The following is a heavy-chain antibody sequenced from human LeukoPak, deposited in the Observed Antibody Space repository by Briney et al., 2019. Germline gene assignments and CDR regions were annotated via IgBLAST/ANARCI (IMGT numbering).Heavy chain of an antibody. CDR2: IIPILGVA. V-gene: IGHV1-69*04. D-gene: IGHD6-13*01. CDR3: ARADSSSWYGDY. Sequence: SVKVSCKASGGTFSSYAISWVRQAPGQGLEWMGRIIPILGVANYAQKFQGRVTITADKSTSTAYMELSSLRSEDTAVYYCARADSSSWYGDYWGQGALVTVSS. J-gene: IGHJ4*02. CDR1: GGTFSSYA.